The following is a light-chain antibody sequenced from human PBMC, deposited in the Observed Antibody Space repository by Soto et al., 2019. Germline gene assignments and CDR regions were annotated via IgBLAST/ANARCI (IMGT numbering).Light chain of an antibody. J-gene: IGKJ2*01. Sequence: DIVMTQSPLSLPVTPGEPASISCRSSQSLLHSNGYNYLDWYLQKPGKSPQLLIDLGSNRASGVPDRFSGSGSGTDFTLKISRVEAEDVGVYYCMQALQTPNTFGQGTKLEIK. CDR3: MQALQTPNT. CDR2: LGS. V-gene: IGKV2-28*01. CDR1: QSLLHSNGYNY.